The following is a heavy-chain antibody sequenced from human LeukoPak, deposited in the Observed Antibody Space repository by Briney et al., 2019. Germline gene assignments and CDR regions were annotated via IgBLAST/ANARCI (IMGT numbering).Heavy chain of an antibody. J-gene: IGHJ4*02. V-gene: IGHV3-21*06. CDR1: GLTFSTSG. CDR2: IGPTGFDR. Sequence: GGSLRLSCTTSGLTFSTSGFNWVRQAPGKGLEWVASIGPTGFDRYHADSIKGRFTISRDNANNFLYLQMDSLSAEDTAVYYCATETNGRHYDYWGQGTLLTVSS. D-gene: IGHD1-14*01. CDR3: ATETNGRHYDY.